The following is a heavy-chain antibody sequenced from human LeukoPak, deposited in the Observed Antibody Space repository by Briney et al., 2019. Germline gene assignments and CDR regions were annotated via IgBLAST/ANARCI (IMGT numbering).Heavy chain of an antibody. D-gene: IGHD2-15*01. J-gene: IGHJ4*02. V-gene: IGHV4-59*01. Sequence: PSETLSLTCTVSAGSISSYYWSWIRQPPGKGLEWVGYIYYSGSTNYNPSLKSRVTISIDTSKNQFSLKLSSVTAADTAVYYCGREWGRYCSGGSCPLAYWGQGTLVTVSS. CDR3: GREWGRYCSGGSCPLAY. CDR2: IYYSGST. CDR1: AGSISSYY.